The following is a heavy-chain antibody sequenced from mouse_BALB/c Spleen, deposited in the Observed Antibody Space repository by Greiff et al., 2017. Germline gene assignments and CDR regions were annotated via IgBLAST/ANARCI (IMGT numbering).Heavy chain of an antibody. Sequence: EVQRVESGGGLVQPKGSLKLSCAASGFTFNTYAMNWVRQAPGKGLEWVARIRSKSNNYATYYADSVKDRFTISRDDSQSMLYLQMNNLKTEDTAMYYCVRHGGYDYDGVYAMDYWGQGTSVTVSS. CDR2: IRSKSNNYAT. J-gene: IGHJ4*01. V-gene: IGHV10-1*02. CDR3: VRHGGYDYDGVYAMDY. D-gene: IGHD2-4*01. CDR1: GFTFNTYA.